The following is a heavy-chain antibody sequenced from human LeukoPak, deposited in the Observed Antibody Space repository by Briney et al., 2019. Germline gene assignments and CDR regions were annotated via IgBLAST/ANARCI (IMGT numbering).Heavy chain of an antibody. V-gene: IGHV3-21*01. CDR2: ISRSSSYI. CDR1: GFTFSSYS. J-gene: IGHJ4*02. CDR3: ARAPPGRDLLGGFDF. D-gene: IGHD2-15*01. Sequence: GGSLRLSCAGSGFTFSSYSMNWVRQAPGKGLQWVSSISRSSSYIYYADSVKGRFTISRDNARNSLYLQMNSLRAEDTAVYYCARAPPGRDLLGGFDFWGQGVRVTVSS.